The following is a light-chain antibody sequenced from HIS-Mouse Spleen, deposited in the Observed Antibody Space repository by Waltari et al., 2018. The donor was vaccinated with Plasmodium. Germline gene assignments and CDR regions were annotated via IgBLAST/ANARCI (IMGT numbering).Light chain of an antibody. CDR1: AFPQKY. CDR3: YSTDSSGNHRV. V-gene: IGLV3-10*01. Sequence: SYELTKPPSVSVSPAQTARMTCSGPAFPQKYAYWYQQKSGQAPVLVLYEDSKRPSGIPERFSGSSSGTMATLTISGAQVEDEADYYCYSTDSSGNHRVFGGGTKLTVL. J-gene: IGLJ3*02. CDR2: EDS.